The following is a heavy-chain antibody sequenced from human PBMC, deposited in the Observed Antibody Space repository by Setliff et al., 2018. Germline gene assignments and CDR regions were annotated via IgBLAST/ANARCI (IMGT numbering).Heavy chain of an antibody. CDR2: IISMFGTT. CDR1: GYTFSTYA. V-gene: IGHV1-69*05. Sequence: SVKVSCKDSGYTFSTYAISWVRQAPGQGPEWMGGIISMFGTTNYAQKFQGRVTITTDKSTSTAYMELSSLRSEDTAIYYCARGDFYYYFYMDVWGKGTTVTVSS. CDR3: ARGDFYYYFYMDV. J-gene: IGHJ6*03.